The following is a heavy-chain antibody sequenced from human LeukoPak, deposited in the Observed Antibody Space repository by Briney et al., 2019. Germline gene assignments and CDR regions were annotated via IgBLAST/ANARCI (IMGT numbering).Heavy chain of an antibody. CDR3: ARQGGWESSYFDY. J-gene: IGHJ4*02. D-gene: IGHD6-19*01. Sequence: ASVKVSCKASGYTFNGYYMHWVRQAPGQGLEWMGRVNPNSGGTNYAQKFQGRVTMTRDTSISTAYMVLFSLRSDDTAIYYCARQGGWESSYFDYWGQGTLVTVSS. CDR2: VNPNSGGT. CDR1: GYTFNGYY. V-gene: IGHV1-2*06.